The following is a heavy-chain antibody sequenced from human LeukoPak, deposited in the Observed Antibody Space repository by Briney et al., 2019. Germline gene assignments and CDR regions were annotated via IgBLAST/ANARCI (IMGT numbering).Heavy chain of an antibody. D-gene: IGHD3-22*01. Sequence: GGSLRLSCAASGFTFSSYAMHWVRQAPGKGLEWVAVISYDGSNKYYADSVKGRFTISRDNSKNALCLQMNSLRAEDTAVYCCAKSYYYDSSGYLPHDAFDIWGQGTMVTVSS. J-gene: IGHJ3*02. CDR2: ISYDGSNK. CDR1: GFTFSSYA. V-gene: IGHV3-30-3*02. CDR3: AKSYYYDSSGYLPHDAFDI.